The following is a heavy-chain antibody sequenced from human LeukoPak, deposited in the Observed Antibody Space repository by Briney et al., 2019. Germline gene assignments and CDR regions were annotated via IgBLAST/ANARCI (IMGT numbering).Heavy chain of an antibody. V-gene: IGHV3-21*01. Sequence: GGSLRLSCAASGFTFSSYSMNWLRQAPGKGLEWVSSISSSSSYIYYADSVKGRFTISRDNAKNSLYLQMNSLRAEDTAVYYCARDLAGVVVPAAMREYYYYGMDVWGQGTTVTVSS. CDR1: GFTFSSYS. D-gene: IGHD2-2*01. J-gene: IGHJ6*02. CDR2: ISSSSSYI. CDR3: ARDLAGVVVPAAMREYYYYGMDV.